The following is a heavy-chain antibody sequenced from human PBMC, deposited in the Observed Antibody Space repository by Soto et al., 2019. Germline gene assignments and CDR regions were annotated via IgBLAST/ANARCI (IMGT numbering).Heavy chain of an antibody. J-gene: IGHJ4*02. Sequence: GESLKISCQGSGYSFTSYWIAWVRQLPGKGREWMGIVYPGDSDTRYSPSFQGQVTISADKSISTAYLQWSSLKASDTAMYYCARLSGCRNGVCYKFDYWGQGTLVTVSS. CDR2: VYPGDSDT. CDR1: GYSFTSYW. D-gene: IGHD2-8*01. V-gene: IGHV5-51*01. CDR3: ARLSGCRNGVCYKFDY.